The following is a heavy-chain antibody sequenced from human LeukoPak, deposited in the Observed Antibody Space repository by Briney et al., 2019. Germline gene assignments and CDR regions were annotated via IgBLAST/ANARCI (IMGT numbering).Heavy chain of an antibody. D-gene: IGHD6-19*01. Sequence: GGSLRLSCTASAFTVSSNCMSWVRQAPGKGLEWVSLIYTAGNTYYADSVKGRFTISRDISKNTLYLRMSSLRTDDTAMYYCARVAVEGREFFQRWGQGTLVTVSS. CDR2: IYTAGNT. J-gene: IGHJ1*01. CDR3: ARVAVEGREFFQR. CDR1: AFTVSSNC. V-gene: IGHV3-66*02.